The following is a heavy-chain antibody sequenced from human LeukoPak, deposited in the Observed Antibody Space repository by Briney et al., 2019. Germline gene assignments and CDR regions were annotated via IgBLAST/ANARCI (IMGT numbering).Heavy chain of an antibody. CDR2: INPSGDST. Sequence: ASVKVSCKASGYTFTSYYMHWVRQAPGQGLEWMGIINPSGDSTSYAQKFQGRVTMTRDMSTSTVYMELSSLRSEDTAVYYCARVGGLYDSSGYYFDYWGQGTLVTVSS. CDR3: ARVGGLYDSSGYYFDY. CDR1: GYTFTSYY. D-gene: IGHD3-22*01. J-gene: IGHJ4*02. V-gene: IGHV1-46*01.